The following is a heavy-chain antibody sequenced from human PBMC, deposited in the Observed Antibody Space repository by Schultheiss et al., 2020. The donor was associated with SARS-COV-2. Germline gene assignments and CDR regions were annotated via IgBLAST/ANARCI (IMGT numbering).Heavy chain of an antibody. CDR2: INPNSGGT. Sequence: ASVKVSCKASGYTFTGYYMHWVRQAPGQGLEWMGWINPNSGGTNYAQKFQGWVTMTRDTSISTAYMELSRLRSDDTAVYYCAVGTTSCYHTGSCGGDYWGQGTLVTVSS. CDR3: AVGTTSCYHTGSCGGDY. V-gene: IGHV1-2*04. CDR1: GYTFTGYY. J-gene: IGHJ4*02. D-gene: IGHD2-2*01.